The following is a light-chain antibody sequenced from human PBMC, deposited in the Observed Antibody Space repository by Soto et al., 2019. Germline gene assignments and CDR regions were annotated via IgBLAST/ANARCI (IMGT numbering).Light chain of an antibody. V-gene: IGKV1-8*01. CDR1: QGISSY. J-gene: IGKJ1*01. CDR3: QQYYSYPRT. CDR2: AAS. Sequence: AIRMTQSPSSFSASTGDRVTITCRASQGISSYLAWYQQKPGKAPKLLIYAASTLQRGVPSRFSGSGSGTDFTLAISGLQSDDVATYDGQQYYSYPRTVGQGTKVEIK.